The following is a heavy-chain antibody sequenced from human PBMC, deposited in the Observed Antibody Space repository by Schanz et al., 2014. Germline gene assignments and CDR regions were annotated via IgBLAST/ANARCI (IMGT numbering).Heavy chain of an antibody. J-gene: IGHJ5*02. CDR1: GFAFSSYG. CDR2: IGVDGTTT. Sequence: EVQLLESGGGLVQPGGSLRLSCLASGFAFSSYGMNWLRQAPGKGLEWVSVIGVDGTTTYYADSVKGRFTISRDNSKTPLYLQMTSLSPEATALYYCATPSSPVREAGAVSPFHLWGQGTLVTVSS. V-gene: IGHV3-23*01. D-gene: IGHD6-13*01. CDR3: ATPSSPVREAGAVSPFHL.